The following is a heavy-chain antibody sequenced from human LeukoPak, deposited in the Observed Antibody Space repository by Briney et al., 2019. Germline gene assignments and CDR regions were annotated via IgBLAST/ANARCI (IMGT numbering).Heavy chain of an antibody. CDR2: MNPNTGST. CDR1: GFMFAKYD. Sequence: GASVKVSCKASGFMFAKYDINWVRQASGQRLERMGWMNPNTGSTGYAQTFQGRVTMTRDTATSTAYMELRGLRSEDTAVYYCVRDGEGVAISVNYWFDPWGQGILVTVSS. J-gene: IGHJ5*02. D-gene: IGHD3-10*01. V-gene: IGHV1-8*01. CDR3: VRDGEGVAISVNYWFDP.